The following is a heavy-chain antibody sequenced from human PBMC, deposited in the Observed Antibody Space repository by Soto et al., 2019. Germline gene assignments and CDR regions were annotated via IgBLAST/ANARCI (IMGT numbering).Heavy chain of an antibody. CDR1: GINRVSAW. Sequence: GGSHRLSSTASGINRVSAWINWVRQAPGKGLEWVAQAKRKAAGGAIDYAAPVKGRFIISRDDSKKTAYLQMNSLESEDTAVYYCSRDDSDWFFNWGRGTLVTVSS. V-gene: IGHV3-15*01. CDR3: SRDDSDWFFN. D-gene: IGHD3-9*01. J-gene: IGHJ4*02. CDR2: AKRKAAGGAI.